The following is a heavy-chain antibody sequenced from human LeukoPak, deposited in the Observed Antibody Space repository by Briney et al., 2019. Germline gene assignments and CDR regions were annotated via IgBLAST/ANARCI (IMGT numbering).Heavy chain of an antibody. CDR2: IRSRAGSYAT. D-gene: IGHD6-13*01. CDR3: TVAAAGDY. Sequence: GGSLRLSCAASGFIFSGSAMHWVRQASGKGLEWVGRIRSRAGSYATTYAASVKGRFTISRDDSKNTVYLQMNSLKTDDTAVYYCTVAAAGDYWGQGTLVTVSS. CDR1: GFIFSGSA. J-gene: IGHJ4*02. V-gene: IGHV3-73*01.